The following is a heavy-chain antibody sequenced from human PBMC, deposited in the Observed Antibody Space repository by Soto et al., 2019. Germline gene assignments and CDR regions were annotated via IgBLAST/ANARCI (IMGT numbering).Heavy chain of an antibody. V-gene: IGHV3-30*18. D-gene: IGHD1-26*01. CDR1: GFTVSDNY. Sequence: GGSLRLSCAAFGFTVSDNYMSWVRQAPGKGLEWVAVISYDGSNKYYADSVKGRFTISRDNSKNTLYLQMNSLRAEDTAVYYCAKPSYSGGHSFDYWGQGTLVTVSS. CDR3: AKPSYSGGHSFDY. CDR2: ISYDGSNK. J-gene: IGHJ4*02.